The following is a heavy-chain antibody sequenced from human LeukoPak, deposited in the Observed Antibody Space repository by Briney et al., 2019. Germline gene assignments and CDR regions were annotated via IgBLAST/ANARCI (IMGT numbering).Heavy chain of an antibody. J-gene: IGHJ3*02. CDR2: IIPIFGTA. Sequence: SVKVSCEASGGTFSSYAISCVRQAPGQGLEWMGRIIPIFGTANYAQKFQGRVTITTDESTSTAYMELSSLRSEDTAVYYCARGPYRYYDSSGYRYAFDIWGQGTMVTVSS. CDR3: ARGPYRYYDSSGYRYAFDI. CDR1: GGTFSSYA. D-gene: IGHD3-22*01. V-gene: IGHV1-69*05.